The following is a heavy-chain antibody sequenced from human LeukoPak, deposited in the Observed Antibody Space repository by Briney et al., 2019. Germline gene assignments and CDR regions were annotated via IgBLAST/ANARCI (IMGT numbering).Heavy chain of an antibody. V-gene: IGHV4-61*01. J-gene: IGHJ3*02. CDR1: GGSVRSGNYY. CDR2: VDYSGST. CDR3: ARGSVVVAATSAFDI. Sequence: SETLSLTCSVSGGSVRSGNYYWTWIRQPPGKGLEWIGYVDYSGSTSYNPSLRRRVTISLDTSKNQFSLKVMYLTAADTAVYYCARGSVVVAATSAFDIWGQGTMVTVSS. D-gene: IGHD2-15*01.